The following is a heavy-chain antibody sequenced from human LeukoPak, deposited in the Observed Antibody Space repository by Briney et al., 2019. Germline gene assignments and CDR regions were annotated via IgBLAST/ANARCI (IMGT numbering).Heavy chain of an antibody. V-gene: IGHV1-18*04. D-gene: IGHD3-16*01. CDR1: GYTFTGYY. CDR3: ARDWRTLYDY. J-gene: IGHJ4*02. CDR2: ISAYNGNT. Sequence: ASVKVSCKASGYTFTGYYMHWVRQAPGQGLEWMGWISAYNGNTNYAQKLQGRVTMTTDTSTSTAYMELRSLRSDDTAVYYCARDWRTLYDYWGQGTLVTVSS.